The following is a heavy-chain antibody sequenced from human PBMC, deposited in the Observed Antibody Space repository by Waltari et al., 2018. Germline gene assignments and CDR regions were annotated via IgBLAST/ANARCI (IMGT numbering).Heavy chain of an antibody. CDR3: ARNHIVVVVAAHPLFDY. Sequence: QVQLQQWGAGLLKPSETLSLTCAVYGASFSGYYRSWLRQPPGKGLEWIGEINHSGSTNYNPSLKSRVTISVDTSKNQFSLKLSSVTAADTAVYYCARNHIVVVVAAHPLFDYWGQGTLVTVSS. CDR2: INHSGST. J-gene: IGHJ4*02. CDR1: GASFSGYY. V-gene: IGHV4-34*01. D-gene: IGHD2-15*01.